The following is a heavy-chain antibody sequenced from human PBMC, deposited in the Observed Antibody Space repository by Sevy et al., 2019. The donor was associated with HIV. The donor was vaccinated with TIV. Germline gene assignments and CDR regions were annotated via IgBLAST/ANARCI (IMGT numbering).Heavy chain of an antibody. CDR3: TRVEGATDWGMDV. CDR2: INAISSNI. Sequence: GGSLRLSCAASGFTFSSYAMNWVRQAPGKGLEWVSSINAISSNIYYADSVKGRFTISRDNAENSLYLQMNSLRTEDTAVYYCTRVEGATDWGMDVWGQGTTVTVSS. D-gene: IGHD1-26*01. V-gene: IGHV3-21*03. CDR1: GFTFSSYA. J-gene: IGHJ6*02.